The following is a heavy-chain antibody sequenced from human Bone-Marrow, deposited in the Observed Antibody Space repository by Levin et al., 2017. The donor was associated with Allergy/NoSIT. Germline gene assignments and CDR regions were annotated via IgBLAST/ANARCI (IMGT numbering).Heavy chain of an antibody. D-gene: IGHD3-22*01. CDR2: IKSKTDGGTT. V-gene: IGHV3-15*01. CDR3: TATTYYYDSSGYYDPSFDY. J-gene: IGHJ4*02. Sequence: GGSLRLSCAASGFTFSNAWMSWVRQAPGKGLEWVGRIKSKTDGGTTDYAAPVKGRFTISRDDSKNTLYLQMNSLKTEDTAVYYCTATTYYYDSSGYYDPSFDYWGQGTLVTVSS. CDR1: GFTFSNAW.